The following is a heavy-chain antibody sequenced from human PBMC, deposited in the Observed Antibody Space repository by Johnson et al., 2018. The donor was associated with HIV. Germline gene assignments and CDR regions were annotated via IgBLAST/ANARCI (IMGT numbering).Heavy chain of an antibody. V-gene: IGHV3-30*03. CDR3: AGGGAAAGTWDAFDM. CDR1: GFTFSSYG. D-gene: IGHD6-13*01. CDR2: ISYDGSNK. Sequence: QVQLVESGGGVVQPGRSLRLSCAASGFTFSSYGMHWVRQAPGKGLEWVAVISYDGSNKYYADSVKGRFTISRDNSKKTLYLQMNSLRAEDTAVYYCAGGGAAAGTWDAFDMWGRGTLVTVSS. J-gene: IGHJ3*02.